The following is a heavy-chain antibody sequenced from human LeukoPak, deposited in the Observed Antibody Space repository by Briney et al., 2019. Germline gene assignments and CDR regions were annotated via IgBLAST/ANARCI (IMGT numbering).Heavy chain of an antibody. CDR3: ARDRDWNSGFDY. D-gene: IGHD1-7*01. CDR2: ISTSSSYI. Sequence: GGSLRLSCAASGFTLSTYNMKWVRQAPRKGLEWVSSISTSSSYIYYADSVKGRFTISRDNARNSLYLQMNSLRAEDTAVYYCARDRDWNSGFDYWGQGIPVTVSS. CDR1: GFTLSTYN. J-gene: IGHJ4*02. V-gene: IGHV3-21*01.